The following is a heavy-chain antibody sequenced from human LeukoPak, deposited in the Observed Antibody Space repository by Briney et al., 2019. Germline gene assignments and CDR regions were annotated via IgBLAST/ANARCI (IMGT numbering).Heavy chain of an antibody. CDR2: INHGGST. D-gene: IGHD3-3*01. J-gene: IGHJ3*02. CDR3: ATGRYSTIFGVVITKHNAFDI. Sequence: PGGTLCLTCAVSGGSFSGYYWSWVRQPPGKGLEWIGEINHGGSTNYNPYVKSRVTISVDKSKNQFSLKLNSVTAADTAVYYGATGRYSTIFGVVITKHNAFDIWGQGTMVTVSS. CDR1: GGSFSGYY. V-gene: IGHV4-34*01.